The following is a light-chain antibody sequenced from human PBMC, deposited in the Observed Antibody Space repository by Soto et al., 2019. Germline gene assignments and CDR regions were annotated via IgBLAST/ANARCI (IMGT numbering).Light chain of an antibody. V-gene: IGKV3-11*01. CDR2: DTS. CDR3: QQRSSWPLT. CDR1: QGVTTN. J-gene: IGKJ5*01. Sequence: EIVMTQSPATLSVSPGERATLSCRAGQGVTTNFAWYQQKPGQAPRLLIYDTSNRATGIPARFSGSGSGTDFTLTISSLEPEDFAIYYCQQRSSWPLTFGQGTRLEIK.